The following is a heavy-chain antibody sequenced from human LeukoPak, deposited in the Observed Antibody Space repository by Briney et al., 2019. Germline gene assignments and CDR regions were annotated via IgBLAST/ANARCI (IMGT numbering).Heavy chain of an antibody. CDR1: GYTFTGYY. Sequence: ASVKVSCKASGYTFTGYYMHWVRQAPGQGLEWMGWINPNSGGTNYAQKFRGRVTMTRDTSISTAYMELSRLRSDDTAVYYCARVMIYYGSGSYPYCMDVWGQGTTVTVSS. CDR2: INPNSGGT. CDR3: ARVMIYYGSGSYPYCMDV. D-gene: IGHD3-10*01. J-gene: IGHJ6*02. V-gene: IGHV1-2*02.